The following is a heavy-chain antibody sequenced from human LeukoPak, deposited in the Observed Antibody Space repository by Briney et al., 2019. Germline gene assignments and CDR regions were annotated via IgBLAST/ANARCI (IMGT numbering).Heavy chain of an antibody. J-gene: IGHJ4*02. D-gene: IGHD6-19*01. CDR2: INPSGGST. CDR3: ARDRKALGIAVAGTSGPDY. Sequence: GASVKVSCKASGYTFTSYGISWVRQAPGQGLEWMGIINPSGGSTSYAQKFQGRVTMTRDTSTSTVYMELSSLRSEDTAVYYCARDRKALGIAVAGTSGPDYWGQGTLVTVSS. CDR1: GYTFTSYG. V-gene: IGHV1-46*01.